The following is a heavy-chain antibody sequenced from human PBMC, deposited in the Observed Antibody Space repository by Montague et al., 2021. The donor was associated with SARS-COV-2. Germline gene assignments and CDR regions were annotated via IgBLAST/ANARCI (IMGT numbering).Heavy chain of an antibody. CDR2: IDWDDDK. CDR1: GFSLSTSGMS. V-gene: IGHV2-70*11. CDR3: ARIYYGSGSSAFDY. J-gene: IGHJ4*02. D-gene: IGHD3-10*01. Sequence: PALVKPTQTLTLTCTFSGFSLSTSGMSVSWIRQPPGKALEWLARIDWDDDKYYSTSLKTRLTISKDTSKNQVVLTMTNMDPVDTATYYCARIYYGSGSSAFDYWGQGTLVTVSS.